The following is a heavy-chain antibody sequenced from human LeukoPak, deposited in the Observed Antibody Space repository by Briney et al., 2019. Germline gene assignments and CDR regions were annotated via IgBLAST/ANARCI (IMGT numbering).Heavy chain of an antibody. CDR3: ATLGYCSGGSCYPGGLYYYYGMDV. V-gene: IGHV1-18*01. CDR2: IRAYNDNT. D-gene: IGHD2-15*01. Sequence: ASVKVSCKASGYTFTSYGISWVRQAPGQGLEWMGRIRAYNDNTNYAQKLQGRVTMTTDTSTSTAYMELRSLRSDDTAVYYCATLGYCSGGSCYPGGLYYYYGMDVWGQGTTVTVSS. CDR1: GYTFTSYG. J-gene: IGHJ6*02.